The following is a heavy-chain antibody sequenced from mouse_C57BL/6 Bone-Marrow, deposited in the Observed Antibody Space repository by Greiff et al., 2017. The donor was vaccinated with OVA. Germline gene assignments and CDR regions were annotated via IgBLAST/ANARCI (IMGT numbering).Heavy chain of an antibody. CDR2: IFPGSGST. J-gene: IGHJ3*01. CDR3: ARGPTVVAPGFAY. CDR1: GYTFTDYY. D-gene: IGHD1-1*01. V-gene: IGHV1-75*01. Sequence: QVQLKESGPELVKPGASVKISCKASGYTFTDYYINWVKQRPGQGLEWIGWIFPGSGSTYYNEKFKGKATLTVDKSSSTSYMLLSSLTSEDSAVYFCARGPTVVAPGFAYWGQGTLVTVSA.